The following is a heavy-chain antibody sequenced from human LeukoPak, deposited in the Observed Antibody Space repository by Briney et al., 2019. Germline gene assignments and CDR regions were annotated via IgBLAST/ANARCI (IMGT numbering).Heavy chain of an antibody. D-gene: IGHD2-15*01. CDR2: VKQDGSEK. J-gene: IGHJ6*02. CDR1: GFTFSDYW. Sequence: GGALRLSCAASGFTFSDYWVDWVRQAPGKGLEGVANVKQDGSEKNYLESVKGRFTISRDNRKNLLHLQMNSLRPDDSAVYYCVKDLGSAITSALALDVWGQGTTVTVSS. V-gene: IGHV3-7*03. CDR3: VKDLGSAITSALALDV.